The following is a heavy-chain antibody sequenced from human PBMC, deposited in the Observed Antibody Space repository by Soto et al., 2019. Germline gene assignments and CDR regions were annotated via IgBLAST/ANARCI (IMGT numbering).Heavy chain of an antibody. D-gene: IGHD2-15*01. CDR2: IYYSGST. J-gene: IGHJ3*02. V-gene: IGHV4-31*03. CDR1: GDSISSGGYY. Sequence: HVQLQYSCPGLVNTSQTLSITCTVCGDSISSGGYYWRWIRQHPGNALRWVWYIYYSGSTYYTPSLKARGTATVDTYKNKCCLKVSSVTAADTAVYYCERVFCSGGSYDASDMWCRGTMVTVT. CDR3: ERVFCSGGSYDASDM.